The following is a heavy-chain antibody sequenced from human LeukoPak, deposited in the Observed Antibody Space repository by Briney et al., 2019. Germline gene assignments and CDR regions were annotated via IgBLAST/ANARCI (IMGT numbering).Heavy chain of an antibody. V-gene: IGHV3-53*01. J-gene: IGHJ4*02. CDR3: ARAVLSSYFDY. CDR2: IYSGGST. CDR1: GFTFSTYA. Sequence: GGSLRLSCAASGFTFSTYAMSWVRQAPGEGLEWVSVIYSGGSTYYADSVKGRFTISRDNSKNTLYLQMNSLRAEDTAVYYCARAVLSSYFDYWGQGTLVTVSS. D-gene: IGHD4/OR15-4a*01.